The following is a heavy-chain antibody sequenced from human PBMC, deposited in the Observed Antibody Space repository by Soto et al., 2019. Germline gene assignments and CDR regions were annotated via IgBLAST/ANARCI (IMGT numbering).Heavy chain of an antibody. V-gene: IGHV1-69*01. CDR1: GGTFSSYA. D-gene: IGHD5-12*01. CDR3: AREGYSGDDRGVYFDY. Sequence: QVQLVQSGAEVKKPGSSVKVSCKASGGTFSSYAISWVRQAPGQGLEWMGGIIPIFGTANYAQTFQGRVTITADDSTRTAYMELSSLRSEDTDVYYCAREGYSGDDRGVYFDYWGQGTLVTVAS. J-gene: IGHJ4*02. CDR2: IIPIFGTA.